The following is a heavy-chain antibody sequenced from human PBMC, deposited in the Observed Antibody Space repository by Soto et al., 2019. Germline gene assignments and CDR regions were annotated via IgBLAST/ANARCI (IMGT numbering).Heavy chain of an antibody. V-gene: IGHV3-23*01. Sequence: GGSLRLSCEASGFSYSRYAMSWVLQARGKGLEWVSGISGNGDTTYYADSVKGRFTISRDNSKNTVYLQMNSLRAEDAGIFYCAKGRGEGYCTGGSCSFDNWGQGTLVTVSS. CDR1: GFSYSRYA. J-gene: IGHJ4*02. CDR2: ISGNGDTT. CDR3: AKGRGEGYCTGGSCSFDN. D-gene: IGHD2-15*01.